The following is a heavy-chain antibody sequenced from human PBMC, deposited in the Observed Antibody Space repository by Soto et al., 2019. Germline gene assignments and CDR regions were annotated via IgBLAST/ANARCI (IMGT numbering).Heavy chain of an antibody. V-gene: IGHV3-30-3*01. CDR3: ARGPSKGGMDV. CDR1: GFTFSSYA. J-gene: IGHJ6*02. Sequence: QVQLVESGGGVVQPGRSLRLSCAACGFTFSSYAMHWVRQAPGKGLEWVAVISYDGSNKYYADSVKGRFTISRDNSKNTLYLQMHSLRAEDTDVYYWARGPSKGGMDVWGHGTTVTVSS. CDR2: ISYDGSNK.